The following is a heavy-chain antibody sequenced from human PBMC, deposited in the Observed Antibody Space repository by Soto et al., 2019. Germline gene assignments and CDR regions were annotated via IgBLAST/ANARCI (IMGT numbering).Heavy chain of an antibody. CDR3: AKDPDTAMVTVDY. CDR2: ISYDGSNK. Sequence: QVQLVESGGGVVQPGRSLRLSCAASGFTFSSYGMHWVRQAPGKGLEWVAVISYDGSNKYYADSVKGRFTISRDNSKNTLYLQMNSLRAEDTAVYYCAKDPDTAMVTVDYWGQGTLVTVSS. CDR1: GFTFSSYG. D-gene: IGHD5-18*01. J-gene: IGHJ4*02. V-gene: IGHV3-30*18.